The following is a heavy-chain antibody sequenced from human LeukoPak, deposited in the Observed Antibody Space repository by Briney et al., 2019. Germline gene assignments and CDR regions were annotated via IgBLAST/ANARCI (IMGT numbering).Heavy chain of an antibody. CDR3: ARLLYSTDI. V-gene: IGHV3-48*03. CDR1: GFTFSTYE. Sequence: PGGSLRLSCAASGFTFSTYEMNWVRQAPGKGLEWVSYISSSGSTIYYADSVKGRFTISRDNAKNSLYLQMNSLRPEDTAVYYCARLLYSTDIWGQGTLVTVSS. J-gene: IGHJ4*02. D-gene: IGHD6-13*01. CDR2: ISSSGSTI.